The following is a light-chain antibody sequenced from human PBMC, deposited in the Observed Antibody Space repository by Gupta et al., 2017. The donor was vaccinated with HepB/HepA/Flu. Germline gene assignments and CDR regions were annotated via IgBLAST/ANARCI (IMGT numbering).Light chain of an antibody. CDR2: DAS. V-gene: IGKV1-12*01. CDR1: QDITGW. CDR3: QQENSCPDT. Sequence: DILMTQAPSSVSASVGDTVTITCRASQDITGWLAWYQQSPGSAPKILIYDASKGRSGVPSRFSGSGGGTDFTLTITSRQPEDFATYYCQQENSCPDTFGGGTKVEIK. J-gene: IGKJ4*01.